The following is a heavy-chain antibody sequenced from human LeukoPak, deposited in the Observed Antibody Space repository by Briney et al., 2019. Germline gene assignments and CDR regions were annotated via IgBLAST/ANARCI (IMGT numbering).Heavy chain of an antibody. CDR3: ARDGADFWSGYYTPWYFDY. CDR1: GGSFSGYY. V-gene: IGHV4-34*01. D-gene: IGHD3-3*01. J-gene: IGHJ4*02. Sequence: SETLSLTCAVYGGSFSGYYWSWTRQPPGKGLEWIGEINHSGSTNYNPSLKSRVTISVDTSKNQFSLKLSSVTAADTAVYYCARDGADFWSGYYTPWYFDYWGQGTLVTVSS. CDR2: INHSGST.